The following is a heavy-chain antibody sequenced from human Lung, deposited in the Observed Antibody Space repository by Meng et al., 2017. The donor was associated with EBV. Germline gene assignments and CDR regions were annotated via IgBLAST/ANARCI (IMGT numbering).Heavy chain of an antibody. CDR3: ARGLWYYDRGGYFDN. CDR2: IYYSGST. D-gene: IGHD3-22*01. Sequence: QVQLQESGPGLVKPSQTLPLICTVSGGSISSGGHYWSWIRQHPEKGLEWIGYIYYSGSTYYKPSLKSRLTISVDTSKNQLSLRLSSVTAADTGVYYCARGLWYYDRGGYFDNWGRGTLVTVSS. CDR1: GGSISSGGHY. V-gene: IGHV4-31*03. J-gene: IGHJ4*02.